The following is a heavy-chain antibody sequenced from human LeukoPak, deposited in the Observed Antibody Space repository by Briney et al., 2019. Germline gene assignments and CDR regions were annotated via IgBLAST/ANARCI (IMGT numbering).Heavy chain of an antibody. CDR1: GFTFSSYA. D-gene: IGHD3-10*01. J-gene: IGHJ4*02. V-gene: IGHV3-23*01. Sequence: GGSLRLSCAAAGFTFSSYAMSWVRQAPGKGLQWVSAISRGGDSPYYADSVKGRFTISRDNSRNTLYLQMNSLRAEDTAIYYCAKEVYGSGPYYLDYWGQGTLVTVSS. CDR2: ISRGGDSP. CDR3: AKEVYGSGPYYLDY.